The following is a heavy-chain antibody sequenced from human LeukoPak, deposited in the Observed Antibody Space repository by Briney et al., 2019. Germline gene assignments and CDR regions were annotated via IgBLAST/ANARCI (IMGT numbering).Heavy chain of an antibody. V-gene: IGHV3-33*01. CDR1: GFTFSGYG. Sequence: GRSLRLSCAASGFTFSGYGMHWVRRAPGKGLEWVAVIGYDGSKIWYADSVKGRFTISRDNSMNTLYLQVNSLRVEDTAVYYCARDRGKLGYFDYWGQGTLVTVSS. D-gene: IGHD3-10*01. CDR2: IGYDGSKI. CDR3: ARDRGKLGYFDY. J-gene: IGHJ4*02.